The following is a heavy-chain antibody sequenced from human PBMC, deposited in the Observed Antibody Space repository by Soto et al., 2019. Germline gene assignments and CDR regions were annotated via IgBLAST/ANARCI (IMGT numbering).Heavy chain of an antibody. CDR2: ISYDGNNQ. D-gene: IGHD3-16*01. CDR3: AREIFTGPLPDRGMDV. J-gene: IGHJ6*02. Sequence: QVQLVESGGGVVQPGRSLRLSCAASEFTFSPYAMHWVRQAPGKGLEWVAVISYDGNNQYYADSMKGRFTISRDTAKNTLYLEMNRLRTEDTAIYFCAREIFTGPLPDRGMDVWGQGTTVIVSS. V-gene: IGHV3-30-3*01. CDR1: EFTFSPYA.